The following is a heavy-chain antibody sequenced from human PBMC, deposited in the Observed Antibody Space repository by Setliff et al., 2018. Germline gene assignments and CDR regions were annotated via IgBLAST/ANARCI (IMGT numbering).Heavy chain of an antibody. CDR3: AKARPTSNSSSWYLGNGMDV. CDR2: IRYDGSNK. V-gene: IGHV3-30*02. Sequence: GESLKISCAASGFTFSSYGMHWVRQAPGKGLEWVAFIRYDGSNKYYADSVKGRFTISRDNSKSTLYLQMNSLRAEDTAVYYCAKARPTSNSSSWYLGNGMDVWGQGTTVTVSS. D-gene: IGHD6-13*01. CDR1: GFTFSSYG. J-gene: IGHJ6*02.